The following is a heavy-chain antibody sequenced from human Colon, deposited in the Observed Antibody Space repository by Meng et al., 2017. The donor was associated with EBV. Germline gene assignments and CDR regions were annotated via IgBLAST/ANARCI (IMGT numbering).Heavy chain of an antibody. D-gene: IGHD2-21*02. Sequence: QVQLPESGPGLVKPSGTLALTCAGSGGSLSSRNWWSWVRQPPGKGLAWIGEIYHSGSTNYNPSLKSRVTISVDESKNQFSLRLSSVTAADTAVYYRARVGAYCGGDCYHPRWGQGTLVTVSS. CDR3: ARVGAYCGGDCYHPR. J-gene: IGHJ4*02. CDR2: IYHSGST. V-gene: IGHV4-4*02. CDR1: GGSLSSRNW.